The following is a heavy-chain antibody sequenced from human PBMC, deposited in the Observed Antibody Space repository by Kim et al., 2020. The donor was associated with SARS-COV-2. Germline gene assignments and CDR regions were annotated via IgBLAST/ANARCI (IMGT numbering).Heavy chain of an antibody. CDR3: ARTERDARLVRYFDLLSSDPPTPYYGMDV. CDR1: GYTFTSYA. D-gene: IGHD3-9*01. Sequence: ASVKVSCKASGYTFTSYAMNWVRQAPGQGLEWMGWINTNTGNPTYAQGFTGRFVFSLDTSVSTAYLQISSLKAEDTAVYYCARTERDARLVRYFDLLSSDPPTPYYGMDVWGQGTTVTVSS. J-gene: IGHJ6*02. V-gene: IGHV7-4-1*02. CDR2: INTNTGNP.